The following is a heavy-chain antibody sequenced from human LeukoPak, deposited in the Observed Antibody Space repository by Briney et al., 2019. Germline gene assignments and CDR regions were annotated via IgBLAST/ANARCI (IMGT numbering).Heavy chain of an antibody. CDR2: IHYSGST. D-gene: IGHD2-2*01. J-gene: IGHJ4*02. CDR1: GDSISSYY. Sequence: SETLSLTCTVCGDSISSYYWSWIRPPRGKGLEGMGYIHYSGSTNYKPSITSRVTISVDTSKSQFSLKMSSVTAADTAVYYCARIYCISTRCFDYWGQGTLVSVSS. CDR3: ARIYCISTRCFDY. V-gene: IGHV4-59*01.